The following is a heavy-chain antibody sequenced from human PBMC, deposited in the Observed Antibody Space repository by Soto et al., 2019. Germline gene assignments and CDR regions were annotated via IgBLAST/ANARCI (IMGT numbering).Heavy chain of an antibody. V-gene: IGHV3-33*01. CDR2: IWSDGNNK. CDR1: GFAFSTYD. J-gene: IGHJ5*01. D-gene: IGHD6-13*01. Sequence: QVQLVESGGGVVQPGTSLRLSCAASGFAFSTYDMHWVRQAPGKGLEWVAVIWSDGNNKLYADSVKGRITISRDNSMNTVYLQLNSRRAEDTAVYYCARDDSRAWFDYWGQGTLVTVSS. CDR3: ARDDSRAWFDY.